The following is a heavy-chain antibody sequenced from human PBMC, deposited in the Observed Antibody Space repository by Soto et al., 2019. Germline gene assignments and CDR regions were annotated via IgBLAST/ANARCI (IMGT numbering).Heavy chain of an antibody. CDR3: ARIVVVYDAFDI. D-gene: IGHD3-22*01. CDR2: IYYSGST. CDR1: DGSISSGGYY. V-gene: IGHV4-31*03. Sequence: QVQLQESGPGLVKPSQTLSLTCTVSDGSISSGGYYWSWIRQHPGKGLEWIGYIYYSGSTYYNPSLTSRVTISVDTSKNQFSLKLSSVTAADTAVYYCARIVVVYDAFDIWGQGTMVTVSS. J-gene: IGHJ3*02.